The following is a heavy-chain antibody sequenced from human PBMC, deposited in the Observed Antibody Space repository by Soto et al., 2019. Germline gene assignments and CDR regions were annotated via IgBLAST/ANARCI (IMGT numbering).Heavy chain of an antibody. CDR3: AREEYCSGGSCYPFDY. CDR2: IYYSGST. D-gene: IGHD2-15*01. V-gene: IGHV4-59*01. Sequence: PSETLSVTCSVAGGSISSYYWRWIRQPTGKGLEWIGYIYYSGSTNYNPSLKSRVTISVDTSKNQFSLKLSSVTAADTAVYYCAREEYCSGGSCYPFDYWGQGTLVTVSS. CDR1: GGSISSYY. J-gene: IGHJ4*02.